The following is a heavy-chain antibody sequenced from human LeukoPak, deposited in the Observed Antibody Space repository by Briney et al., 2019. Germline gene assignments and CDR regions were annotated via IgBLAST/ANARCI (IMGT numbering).Heavy chain of an antibody. J-gene: IGHJ5*02. CDR1: GFTFDSYA. D-gene: IGHD6-6*01. CDR2: NYSGGGT. Sequence: PGGSLRLSCAASGFTFDSYAMTWVRQAPGEGLEWVSDNYSGGGTYYADSVRGRFTISRDNSKNTLYLQLNGLRAEDTAVYYCARYPYSTSSWSDPWGQGTLVTVSS. V-gene: IGHV3-66*01. CDR3: ARYPYSTSSWSDP.